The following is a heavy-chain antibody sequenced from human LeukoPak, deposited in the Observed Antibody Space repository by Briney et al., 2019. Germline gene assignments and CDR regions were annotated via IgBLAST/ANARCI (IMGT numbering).Heavy chain of an antibody. Sequence: GGSLRLSCAASGFTFSSYSMNWVRQAPGKGLEWVSSISSSSSYIYYADSVKGRFTISRDNSKNTLYPQMNSLRAEDTAVYYCAKVRYMVRGVMTLPFDYWGQGTLVTVSS. V-gene: IGHV3-21*01. CDR1: GFTFSSYS. D-gene: IGHD3-10*01. CDR3: AKVRYMVRGVMTLPFDY. J-gene: IGHJ4*02. CDR2: ISSSSSYI.